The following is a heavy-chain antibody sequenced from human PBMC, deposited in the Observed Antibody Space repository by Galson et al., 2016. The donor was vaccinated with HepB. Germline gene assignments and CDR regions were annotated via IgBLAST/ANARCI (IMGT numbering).Heavy chain of an antibody. CDR1: GYTFTTYG. J-gene: IGHJ4*02. V-gene: IGHV1-18*01. CDR3: VRDRDRTLDY. CDR2: IGAYSGDT. Sequence: SVKVSCKASGYTFTTYGISWVRQAPGQGLEWMGWIGAYSGDTNHAQELQGRVTLTTDTPTRTAYMELRNLRSDDTAVYYCVRDRDRTLDYWGQGTLVAVSS. D-gene: IGHD1-7*01.